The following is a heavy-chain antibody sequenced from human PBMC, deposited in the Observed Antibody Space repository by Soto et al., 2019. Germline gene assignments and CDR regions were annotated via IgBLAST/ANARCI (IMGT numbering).Heavy chain of an antibody. CDR1: GGSVRSGSYY. CDR3: ARHSSGRHDY. J-gene: IGHJ4*02. CDR2: IYQIGTT. D-gene: IGHD3-22*01. Sequence: SETLSLTCSVSGGSVRSGSYYWTWIRQPPGKGLEWIGYIYQIGTTNYNASLKSRVTISIDTSKNQFFLELNSVTAADTAVYYCARHSSGRHDYCGQGILVTVSS. V-gene: IGHV4-61*01.